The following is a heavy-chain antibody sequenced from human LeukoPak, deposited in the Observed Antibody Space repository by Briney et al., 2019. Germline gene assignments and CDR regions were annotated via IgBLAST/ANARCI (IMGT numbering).Heavy chain of an antibody. Sequence: GGSLRLSCAASGFTFDDYAMHWVRQAPGKGLEWVSGISWNSGSIGYADSVKGRFTISRDNAKNSLYLQMNSLRADDTALYYCAKGPTRWLRDAFDIWGQGTMVTVSS. J-gene: IGHJ3*02. D-gene: IGHD5-12*01. CDR2: ISWNSGSI. CDR1: GFTFDDYA. CDR3: AKGPTRWLRDAFDI. V-gene: IGHV3-9*01.